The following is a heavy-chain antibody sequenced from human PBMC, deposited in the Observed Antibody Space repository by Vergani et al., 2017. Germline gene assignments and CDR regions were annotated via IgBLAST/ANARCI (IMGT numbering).Heavy chain of an antibody. CDR2: IYYSGST. CDR3: ARVRLQYPTLFDY. J-gene: IGHJ4*02. CDR1: GGSISSYY. Sequence: QVQLQESGPGLVKPSETLSLTCTVSGGSISSYYWSWIRQPPGKGLEWIGYIYYSGSTNYNPSLKSRVTISVDTSKNQFSLKLSSVTAADTAVYYCARVRLQYPTLFDYWGQGTLVTVSS. V-gene: IGHV4-59*01. D-gene: IGHD4-11*01.